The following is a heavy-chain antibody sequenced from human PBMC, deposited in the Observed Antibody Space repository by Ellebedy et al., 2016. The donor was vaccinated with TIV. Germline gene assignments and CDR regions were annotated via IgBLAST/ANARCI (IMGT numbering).Heavy chain of an antibody. V-gene: IGHV4-61*01. J-gene: IGHJ4*02. Sequence: SETLSLXXTVTGGSVNDATSYWSCIRQPQGKGLEWIGYIYYSGSTNYNPSLKSRVTISVDTSKNQFSLRLSSVTAADTAVYYCARDWGRAAVLWGQGTLVTVSS. CDR1: GGSVNDATSY. D-gene: IGHD3-16*01. CDR2: IYYSGST. CDR3: ARDWGRAAVL.